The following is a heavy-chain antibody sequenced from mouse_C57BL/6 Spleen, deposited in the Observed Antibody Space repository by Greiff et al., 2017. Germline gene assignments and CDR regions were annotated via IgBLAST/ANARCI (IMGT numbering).Heavy chain of an antibody. Sequence: EVQLQQSGPELVKPGASVKISCKASGYSFTGYYMNWVKQSPEKSLEWIGEINPSTGGTTYNQKFKAKATLTVDKSSSTAYMQLKSLTSEDSAVYYCARRFHYYGSSYGYFDVWGTGTTVTVSS. CDR3: ARRFHYYGSSYGYFDV. V-gene: IGHV1-42*01. D-gene: IGHD1-1*01. CDR2: INPSTGGT. CDR1: GYSFTGYY. J-gene: IGHJ1*03.